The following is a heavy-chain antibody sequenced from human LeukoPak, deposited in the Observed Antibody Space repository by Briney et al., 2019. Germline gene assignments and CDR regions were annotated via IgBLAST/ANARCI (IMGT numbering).Heavy chain of an antibody. CDR2: INPSGGST. CDR3: ARDSEGYGDYGDAFDI. V-gene: IGHV1-46*01. Sequence: ASVPVSCKASGYTFTSYYMHCVRQAPGQGLAWMGIINPSGGSTTYAQKLQGRVTMTRDTSTSTVYMELSSLRSEDTAVYYCARDSEGYGDYGDAFDIWGQGTMVTVSS. CDR1: GYTFTSYY. D-gene: IGHD4-17*01. J-gene: IGHJ3*02.